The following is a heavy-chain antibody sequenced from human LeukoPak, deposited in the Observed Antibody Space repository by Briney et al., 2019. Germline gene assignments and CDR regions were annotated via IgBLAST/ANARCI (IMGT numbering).Heavy chain of an antibody. D-gene: IGHD3-22*01. CDR3: ARGGYYDSSGYIPADY. CDR1: GYTFTGYY. V-gene: IGHV1-2*02. Sequence: ASVKVSCKASGYTFTGYYMHWVRQPPGQGLEWMGWINPNSGGTNYAQKFQGRVTMTRDTSISTAYMELSRLRSDDTAVYYCARGGYYDSSGYIPADYWGQGTLVTVSS. CDR2: INPNSGGT. J-gene: IGHJ4*02.